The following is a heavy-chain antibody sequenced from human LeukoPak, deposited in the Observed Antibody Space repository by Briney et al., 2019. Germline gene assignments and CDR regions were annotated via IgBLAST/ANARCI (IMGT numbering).Heavy chain of an antibody. CDR3: ARWGGYSYGSLRTFDY. Sequence: PSETLSLTCPVSGGSISSYYWSWIRQPAGKGLEWIGYIYYSGSTNYNPSLKSRVTISVDTSKNQFSLKLSSVTAADTAVYYCARWGGYSYGSLRTFDYWGQGTLVTVSS. V-gene: IGHV4-59*01. CDR1: GGSISSYY. D-gene: IGHD5-18*01. CDR2: IYYSGST. J-gene: IGHJ4*02.